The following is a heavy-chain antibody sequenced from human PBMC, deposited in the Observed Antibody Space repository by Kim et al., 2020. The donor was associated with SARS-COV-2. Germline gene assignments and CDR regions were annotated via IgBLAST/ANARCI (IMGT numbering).Heavy chain of an antibody. J-gene: IGHJ4*02. CDR1: GFTFSSYA. Sequence: GGSLRLSCAASGFTFSSYAMSWVRQAPGKGLEWVSAISGSGGSTYYADSVKGRFTISRDNSKNTLCLQMNSLRAEDTAIYYCAKELISRNWYTADYWGQGTLVTVSS. CDR2: ISGSGGST. CDR3: AKELISRNWYTADY. D-gene: IGHD6-13*01. V-gene: IGHV3-23*01.